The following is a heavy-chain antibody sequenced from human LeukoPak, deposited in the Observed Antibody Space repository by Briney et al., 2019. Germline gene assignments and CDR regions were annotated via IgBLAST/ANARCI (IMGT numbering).Heavy chain of an antibody. V-gene: IGHV1-24*01. J-gene: IGHJ4*02. Sequence: ASVKVSCKVSGYTLTELSMHWVRQAPGKGLEWMGGFDPEDGETIYAQKFQGRVTMTEGTSTDTAYMELSSLRSEDTAVYYCATAPAVAASYYFDYWGQGTLVTVSS. D-gene: IGHD6-19*01. CDR1: GYTLTELS. CDR2: FDPEDGET. CDR3: ATAPAVAASYYFDY.